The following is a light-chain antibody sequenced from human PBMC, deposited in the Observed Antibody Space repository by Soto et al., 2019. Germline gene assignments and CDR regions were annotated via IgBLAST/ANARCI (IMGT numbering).Light chain of an antibody. CDR3: QQRDNWPLT. CDR2: DVS. J-gene: IGKJ4*01. V-gene: IGKV3-11*01. Sequence: DTVLTQSPATLSLSPGERATLSCRASQSVRSDLAWYQQKAGQAPRLLIYDVSGRATGVPARFSGSGSGTDFTLTISSLEPEDSAVYYCQQRDNWPLTFGRGTKVEIK. CDR1: QSVRSD.